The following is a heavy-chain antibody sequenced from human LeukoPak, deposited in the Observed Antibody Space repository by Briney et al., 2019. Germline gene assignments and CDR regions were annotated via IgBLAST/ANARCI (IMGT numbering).Heavy chain of an antibody. D-gene: IGHD3-22*01. V-gene: IGHV3-30*02. J-gene: IGHJ4*02. CDR3: AKEEVMIVVSLFDY. CDR2: IRYDGSNK. CDR1: GFTFSSYG. Sequence: PGGSLRLSCAASGFTFSSYGMHWVRQAPGKGLEWVAFIRYDGSNKYYADSVKGRFTISRDNSKNTLYLQMNSLRAEDTAVYYCAKEEVMIVVSLFDYWGRGTLVTVSS.